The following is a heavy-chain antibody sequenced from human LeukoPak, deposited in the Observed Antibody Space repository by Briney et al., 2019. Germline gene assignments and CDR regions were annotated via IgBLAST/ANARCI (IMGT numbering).Heavy chain of an antibody. CDR3: ARDLTGSGYFDY. CDR2: IRGSGGST. CDR1: EFTFSSFA. J-gene: IGHJ4*02. D-gene: IGHD3-10*01. Sequence: GGSLRLSCAASEFTFSSFAMSWVRQAPGKGLEWVSTIRGSGGSTYYADSVKGRFTISRDNSKNTLYLQMNSLRAEDTAVYYCARDLTGSGYFDYWGQGTLVTVSS. V-gene: IGHV3-23*01.